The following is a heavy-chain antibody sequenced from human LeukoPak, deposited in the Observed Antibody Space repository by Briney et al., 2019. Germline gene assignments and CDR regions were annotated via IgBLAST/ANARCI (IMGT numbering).Heavy chain of an antibody. CDR2: ISSSSSYI. D-gene: IGHD3-3*01. Sequence: GGSLRLPCAASGFTFSSYSMNWVRQAPGKGLEWVSSISSSSSYIYYADSVKGRFTISRDNAKNSLYLQMNSLRAEDTAVYYCARSLRFLEWLLDYWGQGTLVTVSS. V-gene: IGHV3-21*01. CDR3: ARSLRFLEWLLDY. CDR1: GFTFSSYS. J-gene: IGHJ4*02.